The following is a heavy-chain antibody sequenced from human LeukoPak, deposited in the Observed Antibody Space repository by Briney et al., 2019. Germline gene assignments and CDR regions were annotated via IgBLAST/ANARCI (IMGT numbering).Heavy chain of an antibody. J-gene: IGHJ4*02. Sequence: GGSLRLSCAASGFAFSNYWMSWVRQAPGKGLEWVANIKEDGSVKYYVDSVKGRFTISRDNAKNSLYLQMNSLRADDTAVYYCGREVPGGATILDYWGQGTLVTVSS. CDR1: GFAFSNYW. CDR3: GREVPGGATILDY. V-gene: IGHV3-7*04. CDR2: IKEDGSVK. D-gene: IGHD1-26*01.